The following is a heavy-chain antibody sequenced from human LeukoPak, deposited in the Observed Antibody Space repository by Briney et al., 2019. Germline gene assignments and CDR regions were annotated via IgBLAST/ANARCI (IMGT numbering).Heavy chain of an antibody. CDR1: GYSFTAFY. J-gene: IGHJ4*02. Sequence: ASVTVSCKPSGYSFTAFYIHWVRQAPGQGLEWMGWIHPRRGDTNYSQKFQGRVTMTRDTSISTAYLDLSSLRSDDTAVYYCARDGDYGTGSYYRGCIDYWGQGTPVTVSP. D-gene: IGHD3-10*01. CDR3: ARDGDYGTGSYYRGCIDY. CDR2: IHPRRGDT. V-gene: IGHV1-2*02.